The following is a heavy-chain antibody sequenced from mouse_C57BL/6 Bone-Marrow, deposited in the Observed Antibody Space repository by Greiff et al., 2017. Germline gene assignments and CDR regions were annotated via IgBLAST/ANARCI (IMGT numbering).Heavy chain of an antibody. Sequence: VQLQQSGPELVKPGASVKISCKASGYSFTDYNMNWVKQSNGKSLEWIGVINPNYGTTSYNQQFKGKATLTVDQSSSTAYMQLKSLTSEDSAVYYCARWGDSSGSYAMDYWGQGTSVTVSS. CDR2: INPNYGTT. V-gene: IGHV1-39*01. D-gene: IGHD3-2*02. J-gene: IGHJ4*01. CDR3: ARWGDSSGSYAMDY. CDR1: GYSFTDYN.